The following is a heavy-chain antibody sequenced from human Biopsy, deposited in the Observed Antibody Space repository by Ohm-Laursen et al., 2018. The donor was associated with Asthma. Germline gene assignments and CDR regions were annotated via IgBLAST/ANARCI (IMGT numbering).Heavy chain of an antibody. D-gene: IGHD3-3*01. CDR2: STQGGGT. CDR1: GGSLRGYV. V-gene: IGHV4-34*01. CDR3: ARGPEWNGLDV. Sequence: SDTLSLTCAVYGGSLRGYVWTWIRPPPGKGLEWIGESTQGGGTTFNPSLKSRVTISIDSSKSQLSLKVRSVTAADTAVYYCARGPEWNGLDVWGQGTTVTVSS. J-gene: IGHJ6*02.